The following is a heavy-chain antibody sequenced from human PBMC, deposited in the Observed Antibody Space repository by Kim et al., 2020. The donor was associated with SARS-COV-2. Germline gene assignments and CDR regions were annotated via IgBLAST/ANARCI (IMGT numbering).Heavy chain of an antibody. V-gene: IGHV3-33*08. CDR3: ARETESVDFDY. J-gene: IGHJ4*02. CDR2: IWYDGSNK. Sequence: GRSLRLSCAASGFTFSSYGMHWVRQAPGKGLEWVAVIWYDGSNKYYADSVKGRFTISRDNSKNTLYLQMNSLRAEDTAVYYCARETESVDFDYWGQGTLVTVSS. CDR1: GFTFSSYG. D-gene: IGHD3-3*01.